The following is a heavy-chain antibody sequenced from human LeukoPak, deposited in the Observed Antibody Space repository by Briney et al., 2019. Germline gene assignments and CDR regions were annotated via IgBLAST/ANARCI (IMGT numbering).Heavy chain of an antibody. CDR1: GYTFTSYG. D-gene: IGHD6-13*01. J-gene: IGHJ4*01. Sequence: GASVKVSCKASGYTFTSYGISWVRQAPGQGLEWMGWISAYNGNTNYAQKLQGRATMTTDTSTSTAYMELRSLRSDDTAVYYCARDRIAAAGTKFDYWGQGTLVTVSS. CDR3: ARDRIAAAGTKFDY. V-gene: IGHV1-18*01. CDR2: ISAYNGNT.